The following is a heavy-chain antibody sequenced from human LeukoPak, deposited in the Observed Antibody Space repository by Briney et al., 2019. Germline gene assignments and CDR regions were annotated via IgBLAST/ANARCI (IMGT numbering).Heavy chain of an antibody. V-gene: IGHV4-59*01. CDR1: GGSISSYY. Sequence: SETLSLTCTVAGGSISSYYCSWIRQPPEKGLEWVGYIYYSVSTNFNPSLKSRATISVDTSKNQFSLKLSSGTAAATAVYYCARETPYAEAPMDVSGKRATVTVSS. D-gene: IGHD2-2*01. J-gene: IGHJ6*01. CDR2: IYYSVST. CDR3: ARETPYAEAPMDV.